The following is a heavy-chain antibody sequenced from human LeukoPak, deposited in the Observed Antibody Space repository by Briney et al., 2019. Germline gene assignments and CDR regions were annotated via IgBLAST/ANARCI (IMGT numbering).Heavy chain of an antibody. Sequence: PGGSLRLSCAASGFIFSDYSMNWVRQGPGKGLEWVSYITKSSSIMQYADSVKGRFTISRDSAKNSLYLQMNSLSAEDTAVYYCARDRNPYYIDYWGQGTLVTVSS. CDR1: GFIFSDYS. V-gene: IGHV3-48*01. J-gene: IGHJ4*02. CDR2: ITKSSSIM. D-gene: IGHD1-14*01. CDR3: ARDRNPYYIDY.